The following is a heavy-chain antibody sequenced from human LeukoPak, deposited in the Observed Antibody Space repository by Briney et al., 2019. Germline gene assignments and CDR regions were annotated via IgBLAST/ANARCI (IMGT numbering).Heavy chain of an antibody. J-gene: IGHJ4*02. D-gene: IGHD4/OR15-4a*01. V-gene: IGHV4-4*02. Sequence: PSETLSLTCAVSGGSISSSNWWSWGRQPPGKGLEWIGEIYHSGSTNNNPSLKSRVTISVDKSKNQSSLKLSSVTAADTAVYYCARRAGAYSHPYDYWGQGTLVTVSS. CDR2: IYHSGST. CDR3: ARRAGAYSHPYDY. CDR1: GGSISSSNW.